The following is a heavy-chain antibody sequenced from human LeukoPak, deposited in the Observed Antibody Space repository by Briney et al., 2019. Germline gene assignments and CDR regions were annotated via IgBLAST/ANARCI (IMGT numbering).Heavy chain of an antibody. CDR2: INHSGST. CDR1: GGSFSGYY. D-gene: IGHD6-6*01. V-gene: IGHV4-34*01. CDR3: ARASYSSSLNNWFDP. J-gene: IGHJ5*02. Sequence: SETLSLTCAVYGGSFSGYYWSWIRQPPGKGLEWIGEINHSGSTNYNPSLKSRVTISVVTSKNQFSLKLSSVTAADTAVYYCARASYSSSLNNWFDPWGQGTLVTVSS.